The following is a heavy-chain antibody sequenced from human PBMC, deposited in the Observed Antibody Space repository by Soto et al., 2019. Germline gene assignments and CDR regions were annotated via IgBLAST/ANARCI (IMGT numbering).Heavy chain of an antibody. CDR1: GGTFSSYA. CDR2: IIPIIGTA. V-gene: IGHV1-69*01. Sequence: QVQLVQSGAEVKKPGSSVKVSCKASGGTFSSYAISWVRQAPGQGLEWMGGIIPIIGTANYAQKFQGRVTINADESTNKTYMELSRLRSEDTAVYYYANSVRYYGMDVWGQGPTVTVSS. J-gene: IGHJ6*02. CDR3: ANSVRYYGMDV. D-gene: IGHD3-10*01.